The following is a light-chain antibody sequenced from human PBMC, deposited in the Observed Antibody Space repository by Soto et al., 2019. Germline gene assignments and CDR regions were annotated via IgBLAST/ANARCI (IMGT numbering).Light chain of an antibody. V-gene: IGLV2-23*01. J-gene: IGLJ1*01. CDR3: RSYASGSSLV. Sequence: QSALTQPASVSGSPGQSITISCSGTSIDIGSDNFVSWYQQHPGKAPKLIVFEGTSRPSGVSNRFSGSKSGNTASLTIAGLQADDEADYYCRSYASGSSLVFGTGTKLTVL. CDR2: EGT. CDR1: SIDIGSDNF.